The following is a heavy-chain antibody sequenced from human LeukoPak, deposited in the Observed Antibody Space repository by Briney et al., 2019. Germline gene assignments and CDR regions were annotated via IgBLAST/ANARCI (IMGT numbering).Heavy chain of an antibody. J-gene: IGHJ4*02. CDR1: GYTFNSYG. D-gene: IGHD3-10*01. Sequence: ASVKVSCKASGYTFNSYGISWVRQAPGQGLEWMGWISVYNGNTNYAQKFQGRVSITADKSTSTAYMELSSLRSEDTAVYYCARGVVRGVQYDYWGQGTLVTVSS. V-gene: IGHV1-18*01. CDR2: ISVYNGNT. CDR3: ARGVVRGVQYDY.